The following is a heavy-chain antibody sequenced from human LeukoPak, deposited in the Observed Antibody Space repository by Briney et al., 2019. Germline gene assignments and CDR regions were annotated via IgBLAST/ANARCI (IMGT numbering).Heavy chain of an antibody. CDR2: INPNSGGT. Sequence: ASVKDSCKSYRNTYTGHDMHGGRHLPGQELEWMGWINPNSGGTNYAQKFQGRVTMTRDTSISTAYMELSRLRSDDTAVYYCARAPFNWYLDYWVQGTLVTVSS. CDR1: RNTYTGHD. CDR3: ARAPFNWYLDY. V-gene: IGHV1-2*02. J-gene: IGHJ4*02. D-gene: IGHD1-20*01.